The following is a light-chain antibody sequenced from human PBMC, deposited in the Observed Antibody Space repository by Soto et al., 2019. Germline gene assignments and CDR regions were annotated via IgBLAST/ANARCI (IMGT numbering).Light chain of an antibody. Sequence: DIEMTQSPASLSASVGDRVTISCRTSQTINNNLNWYQKRPGKAPKLLIYSSSSLMSGVPPRFSGSGSGTDFTLTISSLQPEDFATYFCQQTYVTPFTFGQGTRLDIK. CDR2: SSS. CDR3: QQTYVTPFT. CDR1: QTINNN. V-gene: IGKV1-39*01. J-gene: IGKJ5*01.